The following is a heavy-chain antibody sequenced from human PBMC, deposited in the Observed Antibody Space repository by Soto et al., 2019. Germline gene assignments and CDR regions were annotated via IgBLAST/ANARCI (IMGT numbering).Heavy chain of an antibody. Sequence: QVQLVESGGGVVQPGRSLRLSCAASGFTFSSYGMHWVRQAPGKGLEWVAVISYDGSNKYYADSVKGRFTISRDNSKNTLYLQMNSQRAEDTAVYYCAKDLENIVATFHLDYWGQGTLVTVSS. V-gene: IGHV3-30*18. J-gene: IGHJ4*02. CDR3: AKDLENIVATFHLDY. D-gene: IGHD5-12*01. CDR2: ISYDGSNK. CDR1: GFTFSSYG.